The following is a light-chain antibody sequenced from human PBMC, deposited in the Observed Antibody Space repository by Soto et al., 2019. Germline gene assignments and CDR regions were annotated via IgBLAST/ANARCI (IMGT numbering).Light chain of an antibody. CDR1: QSVSSSY. V-gene: IGKV3-20*01. CDR2: GAS. Sequence: EIVITQSPATLSVSPGERATLSCRASQSVSSSYLAWYQQKPGQAPRLLIYGASNRATGIPDRFSGSGSGTDFTLTISRLEPEDFAVYYCQQYGSSGTFGQGTKVDIK. J-gene: IGKJ1*01. CDR3: QQYGSSGT.